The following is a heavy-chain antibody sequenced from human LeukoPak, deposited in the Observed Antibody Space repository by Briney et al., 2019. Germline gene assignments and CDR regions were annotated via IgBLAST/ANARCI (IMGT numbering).Heavy chain of an antibody. CDR3: ARSFLGGVVTYNWFDP. Sequence: ASVKVSCKASGGTFSSYAISLVRQAPGQGLEWMGGIIPIFGTANYAQKFQGRVTITADESTSTAYMELSSLRSEDAAVYYCARSFLGGVVTYNWFDPWGQGTLVTVSS. CDR1: GGTFSSYA. CDR2: IIPIFGTA. V-gene: IGHV1-69*13. J-gene: IGHJ5*02. D-gene: IGHD3-3*01.